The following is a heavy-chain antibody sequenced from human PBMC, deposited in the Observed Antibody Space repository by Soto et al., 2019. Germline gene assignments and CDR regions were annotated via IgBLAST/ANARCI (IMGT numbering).Heavy chain of an antibody. D-gene: IGHD2-2*01. CDR1: GGTFSSYA. V-gene: IGHV1-69*01. CDR3: ASSPGVNVPAAKVDPWFDP. J-gene: IGHJ5*02. CDR2: IIPIFGTA. Sequence: QVQLVQSGAEVKKPGSSVKVSCKASGGTFSSYAISWVRQAPGQGLEWMGGIIPIFGTANYAQKFQGRVTITADESTSTAYMELSSLRSEDTAVYYCASSPGVNVPAAKVDPWFDPWGQGTLVTVSS.